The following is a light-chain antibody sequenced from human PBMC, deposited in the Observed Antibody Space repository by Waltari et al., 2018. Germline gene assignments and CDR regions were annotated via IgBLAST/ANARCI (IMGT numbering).Light chain of an antibody. CDR1: SSDVGGSSL. CDR2: AVT. J-gene: IGLJ1*01. CDR3: CSYAGSTTSSVV. Sequence: QSALTQPASVSGSPGQSITISCTGSSSDVGGSSLVSWYQQHPGKAPKLMIYAVTKRPAGVSHRFSGSKSSNTASLTISGLQTEDEADYYCCSYAGSTTSSVVFGTGTKVIVL. V-gene: IGLV2-23*02.